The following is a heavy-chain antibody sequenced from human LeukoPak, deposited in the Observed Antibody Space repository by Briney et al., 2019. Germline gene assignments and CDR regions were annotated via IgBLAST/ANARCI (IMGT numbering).Heavy chain of an antibody. CDR2: IYPGESDT. J-gene: IGHJ4*02. Sequence: GESLKISCRGSGYSFTTYWIGWVRQMPGKGLEWMGIIYPGESDTRYSPSFQGQVTISVDKSISTAYLQWSSLKASDSAMYYCARRYTYSSGHFDYWGQGTLVTVSS. CDR3: ARRYTYSSGHFDY. V-gene: IGHV5-51*01. CDR1: GYSFTTYW. D-gene: IGHD6-19*01.